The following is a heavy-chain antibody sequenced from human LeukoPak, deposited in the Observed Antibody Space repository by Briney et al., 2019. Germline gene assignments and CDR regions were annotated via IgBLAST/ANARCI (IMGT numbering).Heavy chain of an antibody. CDR3: ASRITFGGVYRV. D-gene: IGHD3-16*01. J-gene: IGHJ4*02. Sequence: SETLSLTCTVSGGSISSGNYYWGWIRQPPGKGLEWIGNIYYSGRTYDNPSLKSRVSISLDTSKNQFSLKLSSVTAADTAVYYCASRITFGGVYRVWGQGTLVTASS. CDR2: IYYSGRT. CDR1: GGSISSGNYY. V-gene: IGHV4-39*07.